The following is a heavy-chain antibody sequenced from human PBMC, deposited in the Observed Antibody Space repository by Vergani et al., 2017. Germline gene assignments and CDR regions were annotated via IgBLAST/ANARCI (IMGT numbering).Heavy chain of an antibody. Sequence: EVQLVESGGGLVKPGGSLRLSCAASGFTFSSYSMNWVRQAPGKGLEWVSSISSSSSYIYYANSVKGRITSSRDNAKNSLYLQMTSLRAEDTAVYYCARDEKEAYCSGGSCYLRKYFDDWGQGTLVTVSS. CDR2: ISSSSSYI. J-gene: IGHJ4*02. CDR1: GFTFSSYS. CDR3: ARDEKEAYCSGGSCYLRKYFDD. D-gene: IGHD2-15*01. V-gene: IGHV3-21*01.